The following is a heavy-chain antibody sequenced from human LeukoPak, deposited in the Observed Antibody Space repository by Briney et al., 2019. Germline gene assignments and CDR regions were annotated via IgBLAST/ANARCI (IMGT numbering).Heavy chain of an antibody. V-gene: IGHV4-34*01. J-gene: IGHJ5*02. Sequence: SETLSLTCAVYGGSFSGYYWSWIRQPPEKGLEWIGEINHSGSTNYNPSLKSRVTISVDTSKNQFSLKLSSVTAADTAVYYCARGLWGPRHWFDPWGQGTLVTVSS. CDR1: GGSFSGYY. CDR2: INHSGST. D-gene: IGHD3-10*01. CDR3: ARGLWGPRHWFDP.